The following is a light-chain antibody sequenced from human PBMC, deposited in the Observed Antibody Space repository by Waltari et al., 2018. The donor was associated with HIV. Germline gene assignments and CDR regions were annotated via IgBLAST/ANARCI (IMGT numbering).Light chain of an antibody. J-gene: IGLJ1*01. CDR3: KSKTSSSTPCV. CDR1: SSDVGGYNS. Sequence: QSALTQPASVSGSPGQSITISCTGTSSDVGGYNSVAWYQQHPGKAPKLIIYDVSNRPSGVPSRFSCSKSGNTASLTISGLQAEDEADYYCKSKTSSSTPCVFGTGTKVTVL. CDR2: DVS. V-gene: IGLV2-14*03.